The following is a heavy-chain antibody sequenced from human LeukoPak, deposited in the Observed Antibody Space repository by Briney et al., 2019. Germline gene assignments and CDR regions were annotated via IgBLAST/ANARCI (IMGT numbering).Heavy chain of an antibody. J-gene: IGHJ3*02. D-gene: IGHD4-17*01. V-gene: IGHV4-59*01. CDR2: IYYSGST. CDR1: GGSISSYY. Sequence: SETLSLTCTVSGGSISSYYWSWIRQPPGKGLEWIGYIYYSGSTNYNPSLKSRVTISVDTSKNQFSLKLSSVTAADTAVYYCAGGPTVTTALGAFDIWGQGTMVTVSS. CDR3: AGGPTVTTALGAFDI.